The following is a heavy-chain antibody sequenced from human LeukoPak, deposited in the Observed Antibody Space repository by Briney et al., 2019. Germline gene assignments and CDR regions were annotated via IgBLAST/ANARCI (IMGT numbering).Heavy chain of an antibody. CDR1: GGSISSGGYY. CDR3: ARGCYYDSSGYYCYYYGMDV. D-gene: IGHD3-22*01. Sequence: SETLSLTCTVSGGSISSGGYYWSWIRQHPGKGLEWIGYIYYSGSTYYNPSLKSRVTISVDTSKNQFSLKLSSVTAADTAVYYCARGCYYDSSGYYCYYYGMDVWGQGPRSPSP. V-gene: IGHV4-31*03. CDR2: IYYSGST. J-gene: IGHJ6*02.